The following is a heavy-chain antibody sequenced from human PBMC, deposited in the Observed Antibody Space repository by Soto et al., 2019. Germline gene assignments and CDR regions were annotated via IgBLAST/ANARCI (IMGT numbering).Heavy chain of an antibody. V-gene: IGHV4-39*01. CDR1: DGSISSSSYY. Sequence: SETLSLTCTVSDGSISSSSYYWGWIRQPPGKGLEWIGSIYYSGSTYYNPSLKSRVTISVDTSKNQFSLKLSSVTAADTAVYYCARNSSSREMRTWHAFEIWGQGTMVTV. CDR2: IYYSGST. D-gene: IGHD6-13*01. J-gene: IGHJ3*02. CDR3: ARNSSSREMRTWHAFEI.